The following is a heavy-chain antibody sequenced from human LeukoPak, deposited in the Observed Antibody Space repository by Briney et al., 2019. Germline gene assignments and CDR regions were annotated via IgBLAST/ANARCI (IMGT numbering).Heavy chain of an antibody. CDR1: GFTFSSYG. Sequence: GGSLRLSCAASGFTFSSYGMSWVRQAPGKGLEWVSAISGSGGSTYYADSVKGRFTISRDNSKNTLYLQMNSLRAEDTAVHYCARDGGYCSGGSCYDWFDPWGQGTLVTVSS. CDR2: ISGSGGST. D-gene: IGHD2-15*01. J-gene: IGHJ5*02. V-gene: IGHV3-23*01. CDR3: ARDGGYCSGGSCYDWFDP.